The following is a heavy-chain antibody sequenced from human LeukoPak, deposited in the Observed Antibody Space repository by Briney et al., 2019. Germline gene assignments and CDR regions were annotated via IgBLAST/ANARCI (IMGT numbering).Heavy chain of an antibody. CDR2: IYYSGST. J-gene: IGHJ4*02. CDR3: ARGSSRLLNYSSPLRY. CDR1: GGSISSYY. Sequence: SETLSLTCTVSGGSISSYYWSWIRQPPGKGLEWIGYIYYSGSTNYNPSLKSRVTISVDTSKNQFSLKLSSVTAADTAVYYCARGSSRLLNYSSPLRYWGQGTLVTVSS. D-gene: IGHD6-13*01. V-gene: IGHV4-59*08.